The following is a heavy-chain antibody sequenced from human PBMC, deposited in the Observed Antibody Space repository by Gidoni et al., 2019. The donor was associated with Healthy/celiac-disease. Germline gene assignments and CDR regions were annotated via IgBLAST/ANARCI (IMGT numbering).Heavy chain of an antibody. CDR1: GGSISSGGYY. CDR2: IYYSGST. CDR3: ARAVTIFGVAIDY. V-gene: IGHV4-31*03. Sequence: QVQLQESGPGLVKPSQPLSLPCTVPGGSISSGGYYWSWIRQHPGKGLEWIGYIYYSGSTYYNPSLKSRVTISVDTSKNQFSLKLSSVTAADTAVYYCARAVTIFGVAIDYWGQGTLVTVSS. J-gene: IGHJ4*02. D-gene: IGHD3-3*01.